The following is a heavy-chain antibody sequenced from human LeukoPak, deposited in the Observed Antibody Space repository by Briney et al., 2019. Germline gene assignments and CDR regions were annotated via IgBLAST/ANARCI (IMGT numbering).Heavy chain of an antibody. D-gene: IGHD1-26*01. CDR1: GYTFSTYW. CDR3: VRDRGTYRPIDY. J-gene: IGHJ4*02. V-gene: IGHV3-7*03. Sequence: PGGSLRLSCAASGYTFSTYWMSWVRQAPGKGLEWVANIKQDGSEKYYVDSVKGRFTISRDNAKSSLYLQMNSLRAEDTAIYYCVRDRGTYRPIDYXGXXTQXXVXS. CDR2: IKQDGSEK.